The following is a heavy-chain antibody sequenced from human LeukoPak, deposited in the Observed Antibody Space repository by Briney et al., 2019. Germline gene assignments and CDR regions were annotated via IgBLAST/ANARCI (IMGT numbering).Heavy chain of an antibody. V-gene: IGHV5-51*01. CDR2: IYPGDSDT. CDR1: GYSFTSYW. J-gene: IGHJ4*02. CDR3: ARQTMGSYGGNSGGPDY. D-gene: IGHD4-23*01. Sequence: GESLKISCKGSGYSFTSYWIGWVRQMPGKGLEWMGIIYPGDSDTRYSPSFQGQVTISADKSISTAYLQWSSLKASDTAMYYCARQTMGSYGGNSGGPDYWGQGTLVIVSS.